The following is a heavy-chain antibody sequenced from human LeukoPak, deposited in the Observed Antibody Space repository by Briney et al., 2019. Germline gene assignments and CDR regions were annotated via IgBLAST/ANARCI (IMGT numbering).Heavy chain of an antibody. CDR1: GGSIRSSSSY. J-gene: IGHJ2*01. CDR3: ARELAKWYSGWVDWYFDL. V-gene: IGHV4-39*07. D-gene: IGHD6-19*01. CDR2: IYYSGGT. Sequence: PSETLSLTCTVSGGSIRSSSSYWGWIRQPPGKGLVWIASIYYSGGTYYNPSLKSRVTISVDTSKNQFSLKLSSVTAADTAVYYCARELAKWYSGWVDWYFDLWGRGTLVTVSS.